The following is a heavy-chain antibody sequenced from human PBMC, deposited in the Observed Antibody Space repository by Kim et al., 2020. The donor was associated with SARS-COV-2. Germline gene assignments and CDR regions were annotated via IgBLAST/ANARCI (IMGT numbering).Heavy chain of an antibody. CDR3: ARDMGHYPYYFDS. V-gene: IGHV4-59*01. D-gene: IGHD1-26*01. CDR2: IYHSGST. CDR1: GGSMSPYY. Sequence: SETLSLTCTVSGGSMSPYYWSWIRQPPGKGLEWIGYIYHSGSTNYNPSLKSRVTISVDTSKTQFFLKLRSVTAADTAVYYCARDMGHYPYYFDSWGQGTLVTVSS. J-gene: IGHJ4*02.